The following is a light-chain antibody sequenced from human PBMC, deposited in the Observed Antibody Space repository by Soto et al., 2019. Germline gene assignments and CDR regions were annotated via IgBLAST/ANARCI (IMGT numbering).Light chain of an antibody. V-gene: IGLV1-44*01. J-gene: IGLJ2*01. CDR2: SNN. CDR3: AAWDDSLNGVV. Sequence: QSVLTQPPSASGTPGQRVTISGSGSSSNIGSNTVNWYQQLPGTAPKLLIYSNNQRPSGVPDRFSGSKSGTSASLAISGLQSEDEAEYYCAAWDDSLNGVVFGGGTKVTVL. CDR1: SSNIGSNT.